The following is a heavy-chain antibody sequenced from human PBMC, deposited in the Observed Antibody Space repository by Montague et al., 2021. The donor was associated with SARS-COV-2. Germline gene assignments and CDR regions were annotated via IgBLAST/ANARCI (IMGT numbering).Heavy chain of an antibody. V-gene: IGHV4-39*01. CDR1: GGSISTSNYY. CDR3: ASPPRHGSGIYIRAYDY. Sequence: SETLSLTCTVSGGSISTSNYYWAWIRQPPGKGLEWIASIFYSGSTYYRPSPKSRATISVDTSKYQFSVKLSYVTVADTAVYYCASPPRHGSGIYIRAYDYWGQGTLVTVSS. D-gene: IGHD3-10*01. J-gene: IGHJ4*02. CDR2: IFYSGST.